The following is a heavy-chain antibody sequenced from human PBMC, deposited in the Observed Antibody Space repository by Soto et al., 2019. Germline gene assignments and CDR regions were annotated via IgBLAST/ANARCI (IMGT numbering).Heavy chain of an antibody. CDR3: AREDRTISGAVTLDY. CDR2: SNEGSGNT. V-gene: IGHV1-3*01. J-gene: IGHJ4*02. Sequence: QVHLVQSGPEVKRPGASVRISCRTAGYSFKNYAIHWVRQAPGKKLEWMGGSNEGSGNTRYSHKFQGRMSIARDTSASTSYGDLRSLTSEDTAVYFCAREDRTISGAVTLDYWGPGTLVTVSS. CDR1: GYSFKNYA. D-gene: IGHD3-3*02.